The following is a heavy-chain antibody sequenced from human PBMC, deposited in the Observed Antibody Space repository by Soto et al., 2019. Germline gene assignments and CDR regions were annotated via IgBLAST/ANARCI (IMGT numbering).Heavy chain of an antibody. CDR1: GYTFTSYG. CDR3: AGVWDTMIVVAYYYYGMDG. J-gene: IGHJ6*02. V-gene: IGHV1-18*03. CDR2: FSAYNCNS. D-gene: IGHD3-22*01. Sequence: ASVKVSCKASGYTFTSYGISRVRQAPGQGLDWMGWFSAYNCNSYYAQKLQGRVTMTTDSSTSTAYMELRSLISDDMSLYYCAGVWDTMIVVAYYYYGMDGWGQVTTVAVSS.